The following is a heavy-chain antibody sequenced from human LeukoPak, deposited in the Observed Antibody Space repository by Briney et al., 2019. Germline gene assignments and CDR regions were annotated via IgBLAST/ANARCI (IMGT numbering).Heavy chain of an antibody. Sequence: GASVKVSCKVSGYTLTELSMHWVRQAPGKGLEWMGGFDPEDGEAIYAQKFQGRVTMTEDASTDTAYMELSSLRSEDTAVYYCATHYGNPFDYWGQGTLVTVSS. CDR2: FDPEDGEA. D-gene: IGHD4-11*01. CDR1: GYTLTELS. CDR3: ATHYGNPFDY. V-gene: IGHV1-24*01. J-gene: IGHJ4*02.